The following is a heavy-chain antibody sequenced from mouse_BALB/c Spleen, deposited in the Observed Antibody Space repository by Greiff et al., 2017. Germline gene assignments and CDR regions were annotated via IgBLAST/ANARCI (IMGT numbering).Heavy chain of an antibody. D-gene: IGHD1-1*01. J-gene: IGHJ2*01. CDR1: GYTFTSYV. CDR2: INPYNDGT. V-gene: IGHV1-14*01. CDR3: ARPHYYYGSSFDY. Sequence: VQLMQSGPGLVKPGASVKLSCKASGYTFTSYVMHWVRQKPGQGLEWIGYINPYNDGTKYNEKFKGKATLTSDKSSSTAYLELSSLTSEDSAVYYCARPHYYYGSSFDYWGQGTTLTVSS.